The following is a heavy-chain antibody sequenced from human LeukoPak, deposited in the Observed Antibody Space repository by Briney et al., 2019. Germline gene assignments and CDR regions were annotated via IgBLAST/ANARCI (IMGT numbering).Heavy chain of an antibody. J-gene: IGHJ4*02. CDR2: IKQDGSEK. V-gene: IGHV3-7*03. CDR1: GFTFSSYW. CDR3: AKDRYCSSTSCYTEDY. Sequence: PGGSLRLSCAASGFTFSSYWMSWVRQAPGKGLEWVANIKQDGSEKYYVDSVKGRFTISRDNSKNTLYLQMNSLRAEDTAVYYCAKDRYCSSTSCYTEDYWGQGTLVTVSS. D-gene: IGHD2-2*02.